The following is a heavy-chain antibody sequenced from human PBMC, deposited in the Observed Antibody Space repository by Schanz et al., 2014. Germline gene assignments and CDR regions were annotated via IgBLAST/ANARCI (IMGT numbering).Heavy chain of an antibody. D-gene: IGHD2-15*01. CDR2: IFTDSRT. CDR1: GFAVDNYY. CDR3: TRLDPYCRSGTCSRAFDF. J-gene: IGHJ4*02. Sequence: EVQLVASGGGLVQPGGSLRLSCAASGFAVDNYYMSCVRQAPGRGLEWVSSIFTDSRTYYADSVKGRFNISRDSSRNTLFLQMYSLRTKDTAVYYCTRLDPYCRSGTCSRAFDFWGQGALVTVSS. V-gene: IGHV3-66*02.